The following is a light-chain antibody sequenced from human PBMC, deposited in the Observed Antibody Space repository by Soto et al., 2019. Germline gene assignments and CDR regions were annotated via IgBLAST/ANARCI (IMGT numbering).Light chain of an antibody. Sequence: DIQMTQSPSSLSASVEDRVIITCRASQSISNHLNWYQQKPGKAPNLLIFAASSLQSGVPSRFSGSSSGSDFTLTISSLQPEDFATYYCQQSYSTPPTFGQGTKVEIK. CDR2: AAS. V-gene: IGKV1-39*01. CDR1: QSISNH. CDR3: QQSYSTPPT. J-gene: IGKJ1*01.